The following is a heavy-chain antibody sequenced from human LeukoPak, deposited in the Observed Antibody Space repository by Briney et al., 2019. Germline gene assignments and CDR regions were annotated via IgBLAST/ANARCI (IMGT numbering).Heavy chain of an antibody. D-gene: IGHD5-18*01. CDR1: GFTFDDYG. CDR2: ISWNGGST. Sequence: GGSLRLSCAASGFTFDDYGMSWVRQAPGKGLEWVSGISWNGGSTGYADSVKGRFTISRDNAKKFLYLQMNGLRAEDTAFYYCARHNQYIYAYYYMDVWGKRTTVTVSS. CDR3: ARHNQYIYAYYYMDV. J-gene: IGHJ6*03. V-gene: IGHV3-20*04.